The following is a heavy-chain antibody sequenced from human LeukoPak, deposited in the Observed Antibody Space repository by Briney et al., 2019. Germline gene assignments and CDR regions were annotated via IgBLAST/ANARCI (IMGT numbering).Heavy chain of an antibody. J-gene: IGHJ4*02. CDR2: IFYTGST. CDR1: GGSVSSDSYY. CDR3: ARAGLGYIYGRSGAYFFDS. Sequence: PSETLSLTCTVSGGSVSSDSYYWAWIRQPPGKGLEWIGYIFYTGSTNSNPSLKSRVTISVDTSKNQFSLRLASVTAADTAVYYCARAGLGYIYGRSGAYFFDSWGQGTLVTVSS. D-gene: IGHD5-18*01. V-gene: IGHV4-61*01.